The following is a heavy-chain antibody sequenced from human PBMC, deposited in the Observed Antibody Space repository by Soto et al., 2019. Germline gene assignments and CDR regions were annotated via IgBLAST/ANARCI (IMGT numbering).Heavy chain of an antibody. CDR3: ARVLVGAPTPDW. D-gene: IGHD1-26*01. CDR2: ISHGGST. V-gene: IGHV4-4*02. J-gene: IGHJ4*02. Sequence: QVQLQESGPGLVKPSGTLSLTCAVSGGSISSSNWWSWVRQPPEKGLEWIGEISHGGSTNYNPSLKSRVTISVDKSKNHFSLKLSSVTAADTAVYYCARVLVGAPTPDWWSQGTLVTVSS. CDR1: GGSISSSNW.